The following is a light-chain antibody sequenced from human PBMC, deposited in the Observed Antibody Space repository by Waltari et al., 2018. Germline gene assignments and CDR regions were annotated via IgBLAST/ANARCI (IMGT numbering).Light chain of an antibody. V-gene: IGLV2-18*02. CDR2: EVS. CDR1: RSYVGSYNL. CDR3: SSYTSSSTWV. Sequence: QSALTQPPSVSGAPGQSATNSCTGTRSYVGSYNLFPWYQQPPGTAPKLVIYEVSNRPSGVPDRFSGSKSGNTASLTISGLQAEDEADYYCSSYTSSSTWVFGGGTKLTVL. J-gene: IGLJ3*02.